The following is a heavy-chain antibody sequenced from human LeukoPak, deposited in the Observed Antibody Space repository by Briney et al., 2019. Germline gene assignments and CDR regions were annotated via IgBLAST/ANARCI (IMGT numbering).Heavy chain of an antibody. Sequence: GGSLRLSCAASGFTFSTYEFNWVRQAPGKGLEGVSYISVGFGNIYYAESVRGRFTSSRDNAKNSVFLQLNSLSAEDTAVYYCARETADCGGDCFDYWGQGTLVTVSS. D-gene: IGHD2-21*01. CDR2: ISVGFGNI. CDR1: GFTFSTYE. CDR3: ARETADCGGDCFDY. J-gene: IGHJ4*02. V-gene: IGHV3-48*03.